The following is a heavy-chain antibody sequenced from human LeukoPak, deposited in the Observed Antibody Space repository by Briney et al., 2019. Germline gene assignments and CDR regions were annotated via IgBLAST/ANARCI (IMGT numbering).Heavy chain of an antibody. Sequence: ASVKVSCKASGYTFTGYYMHWVRQAPGQGLEWMGWINPNGGGTNYAQKFQGRVTMTRDTSISTAYMELSRLRSDDTAVYYCARATTSGWYVDLDYWGQGTLVTVSS. CDR1: GYTFTGYY. CDR3: ARATTSGWYVDLDY. CDR2: INPNGGGT. J-gene: IGHJ4*02. D-gene: IGHD6-19*01. V-gene: IGHV1-2*02.